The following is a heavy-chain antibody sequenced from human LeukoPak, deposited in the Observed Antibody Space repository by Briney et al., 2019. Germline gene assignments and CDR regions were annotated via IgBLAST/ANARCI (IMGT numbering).Heavy chain of an antibody. Sequence: SETLSLTCSVSGASISSGSNYWGWIRQPPGKTLEWIGSIYSSGSTYYNPSLKSRVIIIIDTPKNHFSLTLSSVTAADTAVYYCARDLKMGYSSGRYSWGTGSSNDYWGQGTLVTVSS. CDR3: ARDLKMGYSSGRYSWGTGSSNDY. V-gene: IGHV4-39*07. D-gene: IGHD6-19*01. CDR2: IYSSGST. J-gene: IGHJ4*02. CDR1: GASISSGSNY.